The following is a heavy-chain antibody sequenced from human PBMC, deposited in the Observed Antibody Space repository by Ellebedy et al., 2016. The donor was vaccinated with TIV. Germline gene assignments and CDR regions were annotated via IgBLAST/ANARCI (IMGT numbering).Heavy chain of an antibody. CDR3: GIAARLLY. CDR2: IRSKAYGGTT. V-gene: IGHV3-49*03. CDR1: GFTFGDYA. Sequence: GESLKISCTASGFTFGDYAMSWFRQAPGKGLEWVGFIRSKAYGGTTEYAASVKGRFTIQRDDSKSIAYLQMNSLKTEDTAVYYCGIAARLLYWGQGTLVTVSS. J-gene: IGHJ4*02. D-gene: IGHD6-6*01.